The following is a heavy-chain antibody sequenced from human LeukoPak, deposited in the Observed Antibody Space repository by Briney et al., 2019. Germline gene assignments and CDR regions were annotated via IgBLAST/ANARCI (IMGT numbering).Heavy chain of an antibody. Sequence: GGSLRLSCAASAFTFSSYAMHWVRQAPGKGLGWVSAISGSGGSTYYADSVKGRFTISRDNSKNTLYLQMNSLRAEDTAVYYCAKDGHSSGWYRNAFDIWGQGTMVTVSS. J-gene: IGHJ3*02. CDR1: AFTFSSYA. CDR3: AKDGHSSGWYRNAFDI. CDR2: ISGSGGST. V-gene: IGHV3-23*01. D-gene: IGHD6-19*01.